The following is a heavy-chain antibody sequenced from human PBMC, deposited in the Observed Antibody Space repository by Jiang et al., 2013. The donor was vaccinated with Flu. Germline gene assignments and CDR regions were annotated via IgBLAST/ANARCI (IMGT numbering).Heavy chain of an antibody. CDR2: IYPGDSDT. CDR3: ARHPYGDTGYFQH. V-gene: IGHV5-51*01. Sequence: MPGKGLEWMGIIYPGDSDTRYSPSFQGQVTISADKSISTAYLQWGSLKASDTAMYYCARHPYGDTGYFQHWGQGTLVTVSS. J-gene: IGHJ1*01. D-gene: IGHD4-17*01.